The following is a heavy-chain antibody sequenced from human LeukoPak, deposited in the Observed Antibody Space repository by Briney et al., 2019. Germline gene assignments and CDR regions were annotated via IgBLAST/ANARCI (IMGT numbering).Heavy chain of an antibody. CDR3: ARHYYDFWSGYYTNNWFDP. CDR2: IYTSGST. Sequence: PSETLSLTCAVYGGSFSSYYWSWIRQPPGKGLEWIGYIYTSGSTNYNPSLKSRVTISVDTSKNQFSLKLSSVTAADTAVYYCARHYYDFWSGYYTNNWFDPWGQGTLVTVSS. CDR1: GGSFSSYY. J-gene: IGHJ5*02. V-gene: IGHV4-4*09. D-gene: IGHD3-3*01.